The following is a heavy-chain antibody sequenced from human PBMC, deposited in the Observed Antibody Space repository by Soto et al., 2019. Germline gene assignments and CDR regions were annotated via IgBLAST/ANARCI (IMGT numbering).Heavy chain of an antibody. J-gene: IGHJ6*02. CDR1: GDSFSTYY. D-gene: IGHD6-13*01. CDR2: VYYSGST. Sequence: QMQLQESGPGLVKPSETLSLTCTVSGDSFSTYYWSWIRQPPGKGLERIGYVYYSGSTNYNPSLKTRVTISLDTSRNQFSLKVNSVTAADTAVYYCARCVSAAGTCYYGLDVWGQGTTVTVSS. V-gene: IGHV4-59*13. CDR3: ARCVSAAGTCYYGLDV.